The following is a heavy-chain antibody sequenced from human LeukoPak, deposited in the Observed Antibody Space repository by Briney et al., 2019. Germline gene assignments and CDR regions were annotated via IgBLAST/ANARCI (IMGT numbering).Heavy chain of an antibody. V-gene: IGHV3-53*01. Sequence: GGSLRLFCAASGFTFSSYAMSWVRQAPGKGLEWVSVIYSGGSTYYADSVKGRFTISRDNSKNTLYLQMNSLRAEDTAVYYCASAKNYYYYGMDVWGQGTTVTVSS. CDR2: IYSGGST. CDR3: ASAKNYYYYGMDV. CDR1: GFTFSSYA. D-gene: IGHD4/OR15-4a*01. J-gene: IGHJ6*02.